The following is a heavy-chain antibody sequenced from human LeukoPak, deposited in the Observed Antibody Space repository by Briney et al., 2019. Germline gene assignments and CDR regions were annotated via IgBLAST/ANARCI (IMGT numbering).Heavy chain of an antibody. V-gene: IGHV3-74*01. CDR3: TRGSNRWSPSYHFDY. CDR2: INSDGSST. CDR1: GFTFSSYW. D-gene: IGHD2-15*01. J-gene: IGHJ4*02. Sequence: GGSLRLSCAASGFTFSSYWMHWVRQAPGRGLVWVSHINSDGSSTRYADSVKGRFTISRDNAKNTLYLQMNSLTAEDTAVYYCTRGSNRWSPSYHFDYWGQGNLVSVSS.